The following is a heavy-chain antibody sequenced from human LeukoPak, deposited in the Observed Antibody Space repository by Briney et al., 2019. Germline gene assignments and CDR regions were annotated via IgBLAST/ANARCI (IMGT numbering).Heavy chain of an antibody. CDR2: INPSGGST. J-gene: IGHJ4*02. D-gene: IGHD3-10*01. Sequence: SVKVSCTASGYTFTSYYMHCVRQAPGQGLEWMGIINPSGGSTSYAQKFQGRVTMTRDTSTGTVYMELSSLRSEDTAVYYCARGPRGYFDYWGQGTLVTVSS. V-gene: IGHV1-46*01. CDR1: GYTFTSYY. CDR3: ARGPRGYFDY.